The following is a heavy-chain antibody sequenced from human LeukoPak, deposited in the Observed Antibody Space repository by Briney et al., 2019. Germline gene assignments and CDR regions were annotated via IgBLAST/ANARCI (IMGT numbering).Heavy chain of an antibody. J-gene: IGHJ4*02. V-gene: IGHV4-39*07. D-gene: IGHD4-17*01. CDR2: TYYSGST. CDR1: SGSISSSHYY. CDR3: ARYPKDYGDYVPFDY. Sequence: SETLSLTCTVSSGSISSSHYYWGWIRQPPGKGLEWIGSTYYSGSTYYNPALKSRVTISIETSKNQFSLKLSSVPAADTAVNYCARYPKDYGDYVPFDYWGQGTLVTVYS.